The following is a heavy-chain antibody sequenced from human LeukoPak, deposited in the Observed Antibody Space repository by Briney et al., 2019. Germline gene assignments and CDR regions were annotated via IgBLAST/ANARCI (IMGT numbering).Heavy chain of an antibody. CDR1: GGSISSGGYY. CDR3: ARCFYSPRGVDYDFWSGYYYGMDV. Sequence: PSQTLSLTCTVSGGSISSGGYYWSWIRQHPGKGLEWIGEINHSGSTNYNPSLKSRVTISVDTSKNQFSLKLSSVTAADTAVYYCARCFYSPRGVDYDFWSGYYYGMDVWGQGTTVTVSS. J-gene: IGHJ6*02. V-gene: IGHV4-31*03. CDR2: INHSGST. D-gene: IGHD3-3*01.